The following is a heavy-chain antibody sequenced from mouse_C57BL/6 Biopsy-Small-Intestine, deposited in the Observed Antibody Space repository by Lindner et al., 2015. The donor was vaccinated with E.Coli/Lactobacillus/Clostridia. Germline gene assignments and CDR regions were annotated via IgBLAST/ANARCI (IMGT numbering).Heavy chain of an antibody. CDR3: ARWGSYYHGPGY. D-gene: IGHD1-1*01. Sequence: VQLQESGAELARPGASVKMSCKASGYTFTSYTMHWVKQRPGQGLEWIGYINPSSGYTKYNQKFKDKATLTADKSSSTAYMQLSSLTSEDSAVYYCARWGSYYHGPGYWGQGTTLTVSS. V-gene: IGHV1-4*01. CDR1: GYTFTSYT. J-gene: IGHJ2*01. CDR2: INPSSGYT.